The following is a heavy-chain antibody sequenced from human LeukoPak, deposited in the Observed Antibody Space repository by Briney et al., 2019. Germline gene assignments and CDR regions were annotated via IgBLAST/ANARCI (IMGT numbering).Heavy chain of an antibody. Sequence: GGSLRLSCAASGFTFSSYAMHWVRQAPGKGLEWVSGINDSGDSTYYADSVKGRFTISRDNSKKTLYLQMSGLRAEDTAVYYCATAIGIAVAGYLDYWGQGTLVTVSS. J-gene: IGHJ4*02. D-gene: IGHD6-19*01. CDR3: ATAIGIAVAGYLDY. V-gene: IGHV3-23*01. CDR1: GFTFSSYA. CDR2: INDSGDST.